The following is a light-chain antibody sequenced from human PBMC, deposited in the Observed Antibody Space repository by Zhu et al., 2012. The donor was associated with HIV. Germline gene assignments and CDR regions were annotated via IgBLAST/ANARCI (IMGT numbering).Light chain of an antibody. J-gene: IGKJ1*01. CDR3: HQYDNSWT. CDR2: GAS. CDR1: QSVSSNY. V-gene: IGKV3-20*01. Sequence: EVVLTQSPDTLSLSSGDRATLACRASQSVSSNYLIWYQQKPGQAPRPLIYGASDRASGVPDRFSGSGSGTDFTLSISRPEPEDFAVYYCHQYDNSWTFGQGTKVEIK.